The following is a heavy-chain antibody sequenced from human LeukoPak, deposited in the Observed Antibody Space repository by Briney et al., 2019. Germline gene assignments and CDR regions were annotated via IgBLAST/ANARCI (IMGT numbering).Heavy chain of an antibody. D-gene: IGHD1-1*01. V-gene: IGHV5-51*01. Sequence: GESLKISCKGSGYSFTNYWIAWVRQMPGRGLEWMVIINPSDSDTRYSPSFQGQVTISADKSISTAYLQWSSLKASDSAMYYCGRAWNFDYWGQGTLVTVSS. CDR1: GYSFTNYW. J-gene: IGHJ4*02. CDR2: INPSDSDT. CDR3: GRAWNFDY.